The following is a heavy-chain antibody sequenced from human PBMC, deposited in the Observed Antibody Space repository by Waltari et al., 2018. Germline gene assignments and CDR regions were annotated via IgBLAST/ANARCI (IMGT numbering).Heavy chain of an antibody. CDR2: IYHSGTT. J-gene: IGHJ6*03. CDR1: GYPIISGYY. Sequence: QVQVQESGPGLVKPSETLSLTCTVSGYPIISGYYWGWIRQPPGKGLERIGTIYHSGTTYYNPSLKSRVTISVDTSKSQFSLKLNSVTAADTAVYYCARVAQPADSYYYYMDVWGKGTSVTVSS. D-gene: IGHD2-2*01. V-gene: IGHV4-38-2*02. CDR3: ARVAQPADSYYYYMDV.